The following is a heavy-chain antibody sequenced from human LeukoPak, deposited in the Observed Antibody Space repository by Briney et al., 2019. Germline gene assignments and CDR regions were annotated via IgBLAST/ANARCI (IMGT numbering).Heavy chain of an antibody. CDR3: AKDSGSSSGYESWFDP. D-gene: IGHD5-12*01. CDR2: ISWGSDNI. Sequence: AGGSRRLSFAASGFPFSSYGMHWVRQAPGKGLEWVSGISWGSDNIDYADSVKGRFTISRDNAKNSLYLQMNSLRVEDTALYYCAKDSGSSSGYESWFDPWGQGTLVTVSS. CDR1: GFPFSSYG. J-gene: IGHJ5*02. V-gene: IGHV3-9*01.